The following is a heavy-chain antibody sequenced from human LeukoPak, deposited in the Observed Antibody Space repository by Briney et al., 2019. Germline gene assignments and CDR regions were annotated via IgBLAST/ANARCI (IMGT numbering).Heavy chain of an antibody. CDR1: GYTFTGYY. CDR3: ARERGSYYYYGMDV. J-gene: IGHJ6*02. CDR2: INPNSGGT. V-gene: IGHV1-2*02. Sequence: ASVKVSCKASGYTFTGYYMHWVRQAPGQGLEWMGWINPNSGGTNYAQKFQGRVTMTRDTSISTAYMELSRLRSDDTAVYYCARERGSYYYYGMDVWGQGTTVTASS.